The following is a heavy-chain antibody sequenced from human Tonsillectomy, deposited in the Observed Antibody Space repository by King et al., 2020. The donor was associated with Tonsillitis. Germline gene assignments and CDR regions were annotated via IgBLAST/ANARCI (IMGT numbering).Heavy chain of an antibody. J-gene: IGHJ3*02. V-gene: IGHV1-69*01. Sequence: VQLVESGAEVKKPGSSVKVSCKASGGTFSSYAISWVRQAPGQGLEWMGGIIPIFGTANYAQKFQGRVTITADESTSIAYMELSSLRSEDTAVYYCARDGLRVNTMIVVVPDAFDIWGQGTMVTVSS. CDR3: ARDGLRVNTMIVVVPDAFDI. CDR1: GGTFSSYA. D-gene: IGHD3-22*01. CDR2: IIPIFGTA.